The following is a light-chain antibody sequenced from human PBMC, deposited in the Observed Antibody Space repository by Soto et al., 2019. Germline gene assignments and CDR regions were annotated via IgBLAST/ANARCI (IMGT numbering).Light chain of an antibody. V-gene: IGKV3-20*01. CDR3: QQYGSSPET. CDR1: QSVSSAY. J-gene: IGKJ1*01. CDR2: DVS. Sequence: IVMTQSPGALSLSPGETATLSCRASQSVSSAYLAWYQQKPGQAPRLLIYDVSSRATGIPDRFSGSGSGTDFTLTVSRLEPEDFAVYYCQQYGSSPETFGQGTKVDIK.